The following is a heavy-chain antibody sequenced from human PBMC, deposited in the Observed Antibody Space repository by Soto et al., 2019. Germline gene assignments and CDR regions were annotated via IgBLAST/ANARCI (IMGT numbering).Heavy chain of an antibody. CDR3: ARDEDYRVAFDI. V-gene: IGHV4-31*03. J-gene: IGHJ3*02. D-gene: IGHD4-17*01. CDR1: GDSISSGNYY. CDR2: IYYSGTT. Sequence: SETLSLTCTVSGDSISSGNYYWSWIRQHPERGLEWIGYIYYSGTTYYNPSLESRVSISADTSENQFFLKVNSVTVADTAVYYCARDEDYRVAFDIWGQGTMVTVSS.